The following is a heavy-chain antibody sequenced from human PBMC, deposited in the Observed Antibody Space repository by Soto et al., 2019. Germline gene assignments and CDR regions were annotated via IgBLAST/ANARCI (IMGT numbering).Heavy chain of an antibody. CDR1: GYTFTSYY. CDR3: ARDRPLAYCGGDCYSPYYYYGMDV. J-gene: IGHJ6*02. Sequence: ASVKVPCKASGYTFTSYYMHWVRQAPGQGLEWMGIINPSGGSTSYAQKFQGRVTMTRDTSTSTVYMELSSLRSEDTAVYYCARDRPLAYCGGDCYSPYYYYGMDVWG. V-gene: IGHV1-46*01. CDR2: INPSGGST. D-gene: IGHD2-21*02.